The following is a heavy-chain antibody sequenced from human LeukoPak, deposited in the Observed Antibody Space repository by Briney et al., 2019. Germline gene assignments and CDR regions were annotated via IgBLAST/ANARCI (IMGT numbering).Heavy chain of an antibody. J-gene: IGHJ4*02. Sequence: SETLSLICTVSGGSISSYYWSWIRQPPGKGLEWIGYIYYSGSTNYNPSLKSRVTISVDTSKNQFSLKLSSVTAADTAVYYCARLGHCSSTSCYSFPGFDYWGQGTLVTVSS. D-gene: IGHD2-2*01. CDR2: IYYSGST. CDR1: GGSISSYY. V-gene: IGHV4-59*01. CDR3: ARLGHCSSTSCYSFPGFDY.